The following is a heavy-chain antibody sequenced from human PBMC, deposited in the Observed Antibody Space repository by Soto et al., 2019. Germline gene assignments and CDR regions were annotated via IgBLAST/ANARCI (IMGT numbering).Heavy chain of an antibody. CDR2: VYSSGTS. D-gene: IGHD2-15*01. V-gene: IGHV4-59*01. J-gene: IGHJ5*02. CDR3: ARYSPPKKPYDSNPGWFDP. Sequence: QVQLQESGPGLVKPSETLSLTCTVSGGFMNSYYWSWIRQPPGKGLEWHGYVYSSGTSKYNVSLESPITMSLDASRNQLSLSLNSVTAADTAVYFCARYSPPKKPYDSNPGWFDPCGQVTLVAVSS. CDR1: GGFMNSYY.